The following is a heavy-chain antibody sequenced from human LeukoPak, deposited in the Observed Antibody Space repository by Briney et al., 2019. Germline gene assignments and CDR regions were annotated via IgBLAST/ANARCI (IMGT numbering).Heavy chain of an antibody. CDR1: GGSISSYY. Sequence: SETLSLTCTVPGGSISSYYWSWIRQPPGKGLEWIGYIYYSGSTYYNPSLKSRVTISVDTSKNQFSLKLSSVTTADTAVYYCARDGYSYGYGAFDIWGQGTMVTVSS. V-gene: IGHV4-59*01. CDR2: IYYSGST. CDR3: ARDGYSYGYGAFDI. D-gene: IGHD5-18*01. J-gene: IGHJ3*02.